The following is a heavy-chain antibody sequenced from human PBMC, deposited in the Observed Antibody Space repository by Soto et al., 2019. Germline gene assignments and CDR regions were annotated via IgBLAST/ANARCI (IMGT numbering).Heavy chain of an antibody. CDR2: IYYSGST. CDR1: GGSISSGGYN. V-gene: IGHV4-31*03. Sequence: LSLTCTVSGGSISSGGYNWSWIRQHPGKGLEWIGYIYYSGSTYYNPSLKSRVTISVDTSKNQFSLKLSSVTAADTAVYYCAREVDYYDSSGYIDYWGQGTLVTVSS. D-gene: IGHD3-22*01. J-gene: IGHJ4*02. CDR3: AREVDYYDSSGYIDY.